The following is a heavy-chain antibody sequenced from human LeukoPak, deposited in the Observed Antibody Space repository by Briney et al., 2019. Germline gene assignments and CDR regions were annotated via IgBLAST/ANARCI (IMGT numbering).Heavy chain of an antibody. CDR2: ISAYNGNT. CDR1: GYTFTSYG. V-gene: IGHV1-18*01. J-gene: IGHJ6*04. CDR3: ARVGPQQLVPFYYYGMDV. Sequence: ASVTVSCKASGYTFTSYGISWVRQAPGQGLEWMGWISAYNGNTNYAQKLQGRVTMTTDTSTSTAYMELRSLRSEDTAVYYCARVGPQQLVPFYYYGMDVWGKGTTVTVSS. D-gene: IGHD6-13*01.